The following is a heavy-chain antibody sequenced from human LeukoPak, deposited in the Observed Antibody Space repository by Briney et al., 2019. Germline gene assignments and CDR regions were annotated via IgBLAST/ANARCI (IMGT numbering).Heavy chain of an antibody. V-gene: IGHV1-2*02. CDR1: GYTFTDYY. J-gene: IGHJ4*02. CDR2: INPHSGGT. CDR3: TKEAVGGSGNYPVLD. Sequence: ASVKVSCKASGYTFTDYYMHWVRQAPGQGLEWMGWINPHSGGTYYAQKFQGRVTMTRDTSINTAYMELSSLRSDDTAVYYCTKEAVGGSGNYPVLDWGQGTLVTVSS. D-gene: IGHD3-10*01.